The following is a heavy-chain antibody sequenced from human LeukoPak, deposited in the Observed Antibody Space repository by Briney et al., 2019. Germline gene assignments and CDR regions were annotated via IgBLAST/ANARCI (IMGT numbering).Heavy chain of an antibody. D-gene: IGHD3-3*01. CDR1: GYTFSSYW. CDR3: ARQSDFRLDY. J-gene: IGHJ4*02. CDR2: IYPGDSDT. V-gene: IGHV5-51*01. Sequence: GESLKISCKGSGYTFSSYWIGWVRHMPGKGLEWMGIIYPGDSDTRYSPSLQGQVTISVDTSIGTAYLQWSSLKASDTAIYYCARQSDFRLDYWGQGTLVTVSS.